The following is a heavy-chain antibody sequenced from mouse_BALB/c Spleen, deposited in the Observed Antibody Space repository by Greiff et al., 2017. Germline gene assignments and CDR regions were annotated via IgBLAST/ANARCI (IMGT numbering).Heavy chain of an antibody. CDR3: ARSDGGGFAY. CDR2: IYPGDGDT. V-gene: IGHV1-80*01. J-gene: IGHJ3*01. Sequence: VMLVESGAELVRPGSSVKISCKASGYAFSSYWMNWVKQRPGQGLEWIGQIYPGDGDTNYNGKFKGKATLTADKSSSTAYMQLSSLTSEDSAVYFCARSDGGGFAYWGQGTLVTVSA. CDR1: GYAFSSYW.